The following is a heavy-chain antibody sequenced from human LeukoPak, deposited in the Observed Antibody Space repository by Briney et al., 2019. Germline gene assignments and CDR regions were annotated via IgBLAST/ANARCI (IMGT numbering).Heavy chain of an antibody. Sequence: GGSLRLSCAASGFTFSSYSMNWVRQAPGKGLEWVSYISSSSSTIYYADSVKGRFTISRDNAKNSLYLQMNSLRAEDTALYYCAKEGRDRSGWYYFDYWGQGTLVTVSS. CDR1: GFTFSSYS. CDR2: ISSSSSTI. CDR3: AKEGRDRSGWYYFDY. J-gene: IGHJ4*02. V-gene: IGHV3-48*04. D-gene: IGHD6-19*01.